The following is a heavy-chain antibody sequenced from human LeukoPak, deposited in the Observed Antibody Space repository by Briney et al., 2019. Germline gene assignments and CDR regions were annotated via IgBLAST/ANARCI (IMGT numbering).Heavy chain of an antibody. CDR2: IYYSGST. CDR3: AREYHYYDSSGYYYSWFDP. D-gene: IGHD3-22*01. V-gene: IGHV4-39*07. CDR1: GGSISSGSYY. Sequence: ASGTLCLTCAVSGGSISSGSYYWGGGRHPPGEGLEWSGSIYYSGSTYYNPSLKSRVTISVDTSKNQFSLKLSSVTAADTAVYYCAREYHYYDSSGYYYSWFDPWGQGTLVTVSS. J-gene: IGHJ5*02.